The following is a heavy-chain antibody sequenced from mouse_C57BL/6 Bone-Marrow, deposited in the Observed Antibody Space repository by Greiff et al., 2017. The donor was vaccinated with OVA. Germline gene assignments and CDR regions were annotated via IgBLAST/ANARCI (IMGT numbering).Heavy chain of an antibody. Sequence: EVQLQQSGPVLVKPGASVKMSCKASGYTFTDYYMNWVKQSHGKSLEWIGVINPYNGGTSYNQKFKGKATLTVDKSSSTAYMELNSLTSEDSAVYYCAREELREFDYWGQGTTLTVSS. V-gene: IGHV1-19*01. CDR1: GYTFTDYY. J-gene: IGHJ2*01. CDR2: INPYNGGT. CDR3: AREELREFDY.